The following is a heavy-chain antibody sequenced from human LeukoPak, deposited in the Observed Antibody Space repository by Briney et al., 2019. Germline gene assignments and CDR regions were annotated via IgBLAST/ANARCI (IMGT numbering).Heavy chain of an antibody. CDR3: AREGPGFFDF. CDR1: GYSFTSCW. V-gene: IGHV5-51*01. Sequence: GESLKISCKGSGYSFTSCWIGWVRQMPGKGLEWMGIIYPGDSDTRYSPSFQGQVTISADTSITSAYLQWSSLKASDSAMYYCAREGPGFFDFWGQGTMVSVSS. J-gene: IGHJ3*01. CDR2: IYPGDSDT.